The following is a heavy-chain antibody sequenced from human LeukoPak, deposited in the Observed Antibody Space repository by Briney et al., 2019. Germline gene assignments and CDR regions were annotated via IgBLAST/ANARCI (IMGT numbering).Heavy chain of an antibody. J-gene: IGHJ4*02. Sequence: PSETLSLTCAVSGGSISSGGYYWSWIRQPAGKGLEWIGRIYTSGSTNYNPSLKSRVTMSVDTSKNQFSLKLSSVTAADTAVYYCASTKNYYYDSSGYSSFDYWGQGTLVTVSP. CDR2: IYTSGST. D-gene: IGHD3-22*01. V-gene: IGHV4-61*02. CDR3: ASTKNYYYDSSGYSSFDY. CDR1: GGSISSGGYY.